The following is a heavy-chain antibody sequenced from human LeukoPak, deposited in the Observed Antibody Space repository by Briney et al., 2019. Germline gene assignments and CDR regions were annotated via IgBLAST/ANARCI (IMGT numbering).Heavy chain of an antibody. CDR1: GLTFSNYW. J-gene: IGHJ6*02. D-gene: IGHD2-15*01. V-gene: IGHV3-74*01. CDR2: IKTDGSTT. Sequence: GGSLRLSCAASGLTFSNYWMHWVRQAPGEGLVWVSHIKTDGSTTTYADSVKGRFTISRDNAKNTLSLQMSSLTAEDTAVYYCARGGYCSGGSCYGTDYGMDVWGQGTTVTVSS. CDR3: ARGGYCSGGSCYGTDYGMDV.